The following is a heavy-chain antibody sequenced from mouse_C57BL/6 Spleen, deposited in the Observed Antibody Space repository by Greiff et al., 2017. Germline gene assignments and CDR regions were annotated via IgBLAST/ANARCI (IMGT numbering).Heavy chain of an antibody. J-gene: IGHJ1*03. Sequence: ESGPGLVKPSQSLSLTCSVTGYSITSGYYWNWIRQFPGNKLEWMGYISYDGSNNYNPSLKNRISITRDTSKNQFFLKLNSVTTEDTATYYCARDEDYYGSSGDWYFDVWGTGTTVTVSS. V-gene: IGHV3-6*01. CDR1: GYSITSGYY. D-gene: IGHD1-1*01. CDR2: ISYDGSN. CDR3: ARDEDYYGSSGDWYFDV.